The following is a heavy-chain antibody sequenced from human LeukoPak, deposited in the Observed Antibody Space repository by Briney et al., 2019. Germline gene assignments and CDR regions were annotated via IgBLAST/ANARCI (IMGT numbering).Heavy chain of an antibody. CDR1: GFTFSSYS. CDR3: ARRKGADFYYHGMDV. V-gene: IGHV3-48*04. D-gene: IGHD1-26*01. Sequence: GGSLRLSCAASGFTFSSYSMNWVRQAPGKGLEWVSSISSSSSTIYYADSVKGRFTISRDNAKNSLYLQMNSLRAEDTAVYYCARRKGADFYYHGMDVWGRGTTVTVSS. J-gene: IGHJ6*02. CDR2: ISSSSSTI.